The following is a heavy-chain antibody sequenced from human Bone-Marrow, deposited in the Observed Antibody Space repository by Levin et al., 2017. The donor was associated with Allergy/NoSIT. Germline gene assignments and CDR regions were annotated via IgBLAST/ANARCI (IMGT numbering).Heavy chain of an antibody. CDR3: STELPYFSASGSSRPPLDAFDI. D-gene: IGHD3-16*02. CDR1: GYSFTHYA. Sequence: EASVKVSCKASGYSFTHYAINWVRQAPGQGLEWMGWINIHTGNQTYVQAFTGRFVFSFDTSVSTAYLQISSLKAEDTAVYYCSTELPYFSASGSSRPPLDAFDIWGQGTTVTVSS. CDR2: INIHTGNQ. V-gene: IGHV7-4-1*02. J-gene: IGHJ3*02.